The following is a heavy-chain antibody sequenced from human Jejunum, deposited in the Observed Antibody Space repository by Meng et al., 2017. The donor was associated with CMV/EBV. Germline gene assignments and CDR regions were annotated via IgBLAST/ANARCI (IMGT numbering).Heavy chain of an antibody. J-gene: IGHJ6*02. CDR1: YY. V-gene: IGHV4-59*01. CDR2: IHNNGGI. Sequence: YYWTWIRQAPGRGLEWIGHIHNNGGITYNPSIKSRVTISLDTSKSQFSLKLISVTAEDTGVYFCARDGGRYNDPSSYYESGALSVWGQGTTVTVSS. CDR3: ARDGGRYNDPSSYYESGALSV. D-gene: IGHD3-22*01.